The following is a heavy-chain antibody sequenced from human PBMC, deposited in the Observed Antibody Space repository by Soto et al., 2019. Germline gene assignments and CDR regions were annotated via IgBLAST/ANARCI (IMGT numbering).Heavy chain of an antibody. CDR3: ARQLRYFDWLYNWFDP. J-gene: IGHJ5*02. D-gene: IGHD3-9*01. Sequence: SETLSLTCTVSGGSIRSYYWGWIRQPPGKGLEWIGSIYYSGSTYYNPSLKSRVTISVDTSKNQFSLKLSSVTAADTAVYYCARQLRYFDWLYNWFDPWGQGTLVTVSS. CDR1: GGSIRSYY. CDR2: IYYSGST. V-gene: IGHV4-39*01.